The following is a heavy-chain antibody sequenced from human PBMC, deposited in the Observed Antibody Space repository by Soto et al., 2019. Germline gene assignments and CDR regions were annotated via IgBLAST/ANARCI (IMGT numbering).Heavy chain of an antibody. D-gene: IGHD2-8*01. V-gene: IGHV3-23*01. CDR1: GFTFSNYA. J-gene: IGHJ4*02. CDR3: AKGCNDGVCYTDY. CDR2: LSSSGANT. Sequence: GGSLRLSCAASGFTFSNYAMSWVRQAPGEGLVWVSTLSSSGANTHYAVSVKGRFTISRDNPKTTLYLQMNSLRAEETAIYYCAKGCNDGVCYTDYWGQGTLVTVSS.